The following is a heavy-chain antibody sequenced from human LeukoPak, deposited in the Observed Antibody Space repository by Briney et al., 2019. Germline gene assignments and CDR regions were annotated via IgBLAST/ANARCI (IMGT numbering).Heavy chain of an antibody. Sequence: PSETLSVTCTVSCGPVSSGSFYWRWIRQPPGRGLEGIGYILKTESTNYNPSLMSRVSFSVDTSKNQFSLKLTSVTAADTAVYYCARGNWGSVPFAPWGQGTLVTVSS. CDR3: ARGNWGSVPFAP. J-gene: IGHJ5*02. CDR1: CGPVSSGSFY. V-gene: IGHV4-61*01. CDR2: ILKTEST. D-gene: IGHD7-27*01.